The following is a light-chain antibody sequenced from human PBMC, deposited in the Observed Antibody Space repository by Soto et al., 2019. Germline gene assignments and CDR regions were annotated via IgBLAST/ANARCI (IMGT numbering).Light chain of an antibody. Sequence: DIVLTQSPGTLSLSPGERATLSCRASQSVSATYLAWYQQKPGQAPRLVIFDASSRASGVPARFGGSGSGTDFTLTISGLEPEDFAVYYCQHFGNSLWTFGQGTKVDI. CDR3: QHFGNSLWT. CDR1: QSVSATY. V-gene: IGKV3-20*01. CDR2: DAS. J-gene: IGKJ1*01.